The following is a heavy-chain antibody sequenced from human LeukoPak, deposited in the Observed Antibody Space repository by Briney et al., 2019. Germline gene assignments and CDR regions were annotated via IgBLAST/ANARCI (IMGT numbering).Heavy chain of an antibody. CDR3: ERDTRGGFGNDAFDI. J-gene: IGHJ3*02. CDR1: GGSISSYY. Sequence: SETLSLTCTVSGGSISSYYWSWIRQPPGKGLEWIGYIYYSGSTNYNPSLKSRVTISVDTSKNQFSLKLSSVTAADTAVYYCERDTRGGFGNDAFDIWGQGTMVTDSS. CDR2: IYYSGST. V-gene: IGHV4-59*01. D-gene: IGHD3-10*01.